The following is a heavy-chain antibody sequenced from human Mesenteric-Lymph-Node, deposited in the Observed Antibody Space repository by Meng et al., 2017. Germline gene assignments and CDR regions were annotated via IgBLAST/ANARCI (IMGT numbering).Heavy chain of an antibody. J-gene: IGHJ4*02. CDR3: ARNPSTYSSGWYFDY. Sequence: SVMVSCKASGYTFTGYYMHWVRQAPGQGLEWMGGIIPIFGTANYAQKFQGRVTITADKSTSTAYMELSSLRSEDTAVYYCARNPSTYSSGWYFDYWGQGTLVTVSS. CDR1: GYTFTGYY. V-gene: IGHV1-69*06. D-gene: IGHD6-19*01. CDR2: IIPIFGTA.